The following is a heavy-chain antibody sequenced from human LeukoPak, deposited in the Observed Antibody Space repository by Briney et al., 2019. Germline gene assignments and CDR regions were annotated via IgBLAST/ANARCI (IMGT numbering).Heavy chain of an antibody. Sequence: PSETLSLTCTVPGGSISNHYWSWIRQPSGKGLEWSGYIHYGGNTDYNPSLKGRLTISVDTSKNQFSLKLSSVTAADTAVYYCVRRGDGYPYYFDYWGQGTLVTVSS. D-gene: IGHD5-24*01. CDR1: GGSISNHY. CDR3: VRRGDGYPYYFDY. CDR2: IHYGGNT. J-gene: IGHJ4*02. V-gene: IGHV4-59*11.